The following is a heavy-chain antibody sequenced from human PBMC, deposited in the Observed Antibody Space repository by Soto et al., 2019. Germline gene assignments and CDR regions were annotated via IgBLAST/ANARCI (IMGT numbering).Heavy chain of an antibody. CDR1: GGSFSGYY. V-gene: IGHV4-34*01. Sequence: SETLSLTCAVYGGSFSGYYWSWIRQPPGKGLEWIGEINHSGSTNYNPSLKSRVTISVDTTKNQFSRKLSSVTAADTAVYYGAMGALSIAARSFDYWGQGTLVTVSS. CDR3: AMGALSIAARSFDY. J-gene: IGHJ4*02. D-gene: IGHD6-6*01. CDR2: INHSGST.